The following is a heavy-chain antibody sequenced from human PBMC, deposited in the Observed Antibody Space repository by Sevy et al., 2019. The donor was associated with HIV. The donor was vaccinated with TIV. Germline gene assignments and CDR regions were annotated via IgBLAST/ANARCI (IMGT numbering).Heavy chain of an antibody. CDR3: ARSYSSFLYIVYYFEY. CDR2: IGSSNSYI. V-gene: IGHV3-21*01. D-gene: IGHD6-6*01. J-gene: IGHJ4*02. Sequence: GGSLRLSCAASGFSFSSYSVSWVRQAPGKGLEWVASIGSSNSYIYYADSVLGRFTISRDNAKNSLFLHMNTLRAEDTAVYYCARSYSSFLYIVYYFEYWGQGTPVTVSS. CDR1: GFSFSSYS.